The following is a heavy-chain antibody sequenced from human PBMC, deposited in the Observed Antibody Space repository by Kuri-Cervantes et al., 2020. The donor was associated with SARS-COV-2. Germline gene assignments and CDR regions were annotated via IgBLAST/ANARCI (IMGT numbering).Heavy chain of an antibody. D-gene: IGHD2-2*01. V-gene: IGHV4-4*07. CDR2: IYTTGTT. Sequence: SETLSLTCSVSGDSVADSPWSWVRQPAGKGLEWIGHIYTTGTTYYNPSLKSRVIVSVDTSKNQFSLKLSSVTAADTAVYYCARAIYCSSTSCSYYFDYWGQGTLVTVSS. CDR3: ARAIYCSSTSCSYYFDY. CDR1: GDSVADSP. J-gene: IGHJ4*02.